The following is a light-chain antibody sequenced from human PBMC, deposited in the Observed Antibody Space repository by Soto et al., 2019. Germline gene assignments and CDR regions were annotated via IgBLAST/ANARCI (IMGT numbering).Light chain of an antibody. Sequence: DIQMTQSPSSLSASVGDRVTITCQASQDISNYLNWYQQKPGKAPKLLIYDASNLETGVPSRFTGSGSGTDFTFTISSLQPEDIATYYCQQYDTVPPTFGRGKRLDIK. CDR1: QDISNY. CDR2: DAS. V-gene: IGKV1-33*01. CDR3: QQYDTVPPT. J-gene: IGKJ5*01.